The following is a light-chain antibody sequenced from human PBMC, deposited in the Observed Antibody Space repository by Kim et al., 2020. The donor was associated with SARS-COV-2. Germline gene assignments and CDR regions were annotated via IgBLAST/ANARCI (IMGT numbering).Light chain of an antibody. CDR1: SGHSSYA. CDR3: QTWDTVTVI. J-gene: IGLJ2*01. CDR2: LNSDGTH. V-gene: IGLV4-69*01. Sequence: QPVLTQSPSASASLGASVKLTCTLSSGHSSYAIAWHQQQPEKGTRYLMRLNSDGTHSKADGIPDRFSLSSSGAERYLTISSLQSEDEADYYCQTWDTVTVIFGGGTQLTVL.